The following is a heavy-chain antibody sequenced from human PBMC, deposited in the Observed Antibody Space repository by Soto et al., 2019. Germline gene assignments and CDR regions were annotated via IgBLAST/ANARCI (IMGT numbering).Heavy chain of an antibody. CDR1: GGSISSGDYY. Sequence: SETLSLTCTVSGGSISSGDYYWSWIRQPPGKGLEWIGYIYYSGSTYYNPSLKSRVTISVDTSKNQFSLKLSSVTAADTAVYYCARLGTAYCGGDCSAPDYWAQGTLVTVSS. CDR3: ARLGTAYCGGDCSAPDY. V-gene: IGHV4-30-4*01. D-gene: IGHD2-21*02. CDR2: IYYSGST. J-gene: IGHJ4*02.